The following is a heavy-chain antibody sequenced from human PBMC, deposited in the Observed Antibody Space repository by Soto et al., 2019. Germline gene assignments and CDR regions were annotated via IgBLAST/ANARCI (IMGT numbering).Heavy chain of an antibody. CDR2: IHHAGVT. J-gene: IGHJ4*01. V-gene: IGHV4-31*03. Sequence: SETLSLTCTVSGGSISSGGYYWSWIRQHPGKGLEWIGYIHHAGVTYYNPSLKSRVTISIDTSKNQFSLTLSSVTAADTAVYFCAGKPNALSYFDYWGHGTLVTVSS. D-gene: IGHD2-8*01. CDR3: AGKPNALSYFDY. CDR1: GGSISSGGYY.